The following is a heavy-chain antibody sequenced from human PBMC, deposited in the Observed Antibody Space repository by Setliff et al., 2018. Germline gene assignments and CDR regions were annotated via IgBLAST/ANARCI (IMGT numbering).Heavy chain of an antibody. V-gene: IGHV4-38-2*02. D-gene: IGHD3-22*01. CDR3: AGGLYYYDSSGYPWYYYMDV. CDR1: GYSISSGYY. J-gene: IGHJ6*03. CDR2: IYHSGST. Sequence: PSETLSLTCTVSGYSISSGYYWGWIRQPPGKGLEWIGSIYHSGSTYYNPSLKSRVTISVDTSKNQFSLKLSSVTAADTAVYYCAGGLYYYDSSGYPWYYYMDVWAKGTTVTVSS.